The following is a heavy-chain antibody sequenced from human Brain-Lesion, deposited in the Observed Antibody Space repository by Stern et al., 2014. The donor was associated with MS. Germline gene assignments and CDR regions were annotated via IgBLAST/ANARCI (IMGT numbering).Heavy chain of an antibody. D-gene: IGHD1-7*01. V-gene: IGHV4-31*03. CDR3: AREGNYHAGNWFGP. J-gene: IGHJ5*02. CDR2: IYYSGGT. CDR1: GDSMNSGGYY. Sequence: QLQLQESGPGLVKPSETLSLTCPVSGDSMNSGGYYWSWIRQHPGKGLEWIGYIYYSGGTDYNPSLKSRVTISVDTSKNQFSLKLNSVTAADTAVYYCAREGNYHAGNWFGPWGQGTLVSVSS.